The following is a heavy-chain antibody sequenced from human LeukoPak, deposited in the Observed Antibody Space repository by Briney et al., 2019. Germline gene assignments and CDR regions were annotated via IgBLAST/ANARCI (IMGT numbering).Heavy chain of an antibody. V-gene: IGHV3-53*01. CDR1: GFTVITND. Sequence: PAWSLRLSCAASGFTVITNDMTWVREAPGKGLEWVSVLYNDGNTKYADSVQGRFTISSDNSKNTLYLEMNSLSPDDTAVYYCARGVEPLAANTLAYWGQGTLVTVSS. J-gene: IGHJ4*02. CDR3: ARGVEPLAANTLAY. CDR2: LYNDGNT. D-gene: IGHD1-14*01.